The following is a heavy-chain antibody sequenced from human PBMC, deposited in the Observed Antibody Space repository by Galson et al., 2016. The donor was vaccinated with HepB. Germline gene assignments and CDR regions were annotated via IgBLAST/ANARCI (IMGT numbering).Heavy chain of an antibody. CDR2: TSYHGSDK. CDR1: GFTFSRYS. D-gene: IGHD3-16*01. Sequence: SLRLSCAASGFTFSRYSMHWVRQAPGKGLEWVAATSYHGSDKYYADSVKGRVTISRDNSKNTLYLQMTSLSPEDTAVYYCARDKPGSYYGMDVWGQGTTVTVSS. V-gene: IGHV3-30*19. J-gene: IGHJ6*02. CDR3: ARDKPGSYYGMDV.